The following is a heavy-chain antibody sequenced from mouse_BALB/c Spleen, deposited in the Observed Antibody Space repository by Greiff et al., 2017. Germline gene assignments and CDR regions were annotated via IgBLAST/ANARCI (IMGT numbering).Heavy chain of an antibody. D-gene: IGHD2-4*01. CDR3: ARSTMIMSFDY. J-gene: IGHJ2*01. CDR1: GYTFTSYW. Sequence: VQLQQPGAELVKPGASVKLSCKASGYTFTSYWMHWVKQRPGQGLEWIGEINPSNGRTNYNEKFKSKATLTVDKSSSTAYMQLSSLTSENSAVYFCARSTMIMSFDYWGQGTTLTVSS. CDR2: INPSNGRT. V-gene: IGHV1S81*02.